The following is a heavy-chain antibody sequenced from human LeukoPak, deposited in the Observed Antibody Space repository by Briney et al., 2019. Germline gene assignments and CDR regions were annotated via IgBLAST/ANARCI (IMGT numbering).Heavy chain of an antibody. CDR2: ISYSVNTI. V-gene: IGHV3-48*03. CDR3: ARGGFEETQPNWFDP. CDR1: GFTFSSYE. J-gene: IGHJ5*02. Sequence: GGSLRLSCAASGFTFSSYEMNWVRQAPGKGLKRVSYISYSVNTIYYADSVKGRFTISRDNAKNSLYLQMNSLRADDTAVYYCARGGFEETQPNWFDPWGQGTLVTVSS. D-gene: IGHD3-9*01.